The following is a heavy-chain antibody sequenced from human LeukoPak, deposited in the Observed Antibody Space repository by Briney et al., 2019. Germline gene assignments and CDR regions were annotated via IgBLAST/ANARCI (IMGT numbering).Heavy chain of an antibody. CDR2: ISGSGGST. CDR3: AKGCEEGVSYYYYVDV. CDR1: GFTFSSYA. J-gene: IGHJ6*03. D-gene: IGHD2-8*01. V-gene: IGHV3-23*01. Sequence: PGGSLRLSCAASGFTFSSYAMSWVRQAPGKGLEWVSAISGSGGSTYYADSVKGRFTISRDNSKNTLYLQMNSLRAEDTAVYYCAKGCEEGVSYYYYVDVWGKGTTVTVSS.